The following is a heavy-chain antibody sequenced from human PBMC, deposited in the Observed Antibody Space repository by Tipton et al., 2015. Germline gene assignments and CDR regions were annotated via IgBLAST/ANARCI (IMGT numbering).Heavy chain of an antibody. Sequence: QLVQSGAEVKKPGASVRGSCKASGYTFITYNMHWVRQAPGQGLEWKGFINPRGGTITNTQSFQGRVTLTRDTSTSTVYMELASLRSEDTAMYYCVRGGAVSVQRTPFDYWGQGTLVTVSS. CDR3: VRGGAVSVQRTPFDY. J-gene: IGHJ4*02. CDR1: GYTFITYN. V-gene: IGHV1-46*03. D-gene: IGHD1-26*01. CDR2: INPRGGTI.